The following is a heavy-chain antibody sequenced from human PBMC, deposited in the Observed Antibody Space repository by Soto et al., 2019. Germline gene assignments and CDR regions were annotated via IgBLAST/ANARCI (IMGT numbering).Heavy chain of an antibody. CDR1: GFTFSTYW. D-gene: IGHD2-2*01. CDR3: VRDGHCITTRCYGNCFDP. Sequence: EVQLVESGGGLVQPGGSLRLSCAASGFTFSTYWMHWIRQVPGKGLEWVSRTNSDASHTYYADSVKGRFTISRDHAKKTLHLEMNSLRSEDTAVYYCVRDGHCITTRCYGNCFDPWGQGALVTVSS. V-gene: IGHV3-74*01. CDR2: TNSDASHT. J-gene: IGHJ5*02.